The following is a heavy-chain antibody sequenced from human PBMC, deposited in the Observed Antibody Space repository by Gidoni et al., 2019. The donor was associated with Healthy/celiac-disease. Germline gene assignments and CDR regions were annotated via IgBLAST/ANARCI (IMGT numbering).Heavy chain of an antibody. Sequence: QVQLVESGGGVVQPGRSLQLSCAASGFTFRSYGMHWVRQAPGKGLEWVAVISYDGSNKYYADSVKGRFTISRDNSKNTLYLQMNSLRAEDTAVYYCAKDRSIVGATYYFDYWGQGTLVTVSS. CDR1: GFTFRSYG. CDR2: ISYDGSNK. V-gene: IGHV3-30*18. CDR3: AKDRSIVGATYYFDY. J-gene: IGHJ4*02. D-gene: IGHD1-26*01.